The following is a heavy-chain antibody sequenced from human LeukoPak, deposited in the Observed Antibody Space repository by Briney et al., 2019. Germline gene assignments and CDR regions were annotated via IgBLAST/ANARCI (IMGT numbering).Heavy chain of an antibody. V-gene: IGHV4-39*01. CDR3: ARVVGWGWFDP. CDR1: GGSISSSSYY. CDR2: IYYSGST. J-gene: IGHJ5*02. D-gene: IGHD1-26*01. Sequence: PSETLSLTCTVSGGSISSSSYYWGWIRQPPGKGLEWIGSIYYSGSTYYNPSLKSRVTISVDTSKNQFSLKLSSVTAADTAVYYCARVVGWGWFDPWGQGTLVTVSS.